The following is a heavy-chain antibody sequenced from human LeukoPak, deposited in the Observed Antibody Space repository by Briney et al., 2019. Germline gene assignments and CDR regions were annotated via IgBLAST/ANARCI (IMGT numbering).Heavy chain of an antibody. D-gene: IGHD2-21*01. J-gene: IGHJ4*02. V-gene: IGHV3-48*03. Sequence: GGSPRLSCAASGFTFSSYEMTWVRQAPGKGLEWVSYIDGRGSTIYYADAVRGRFTISRDNAKNSLYLQMNSLRAEDTAVYFCARDAISVAATDSWGQGTLVTVSS. CDR2: IDGRGSTI. CDR1: GFTFSSYE. CDR3: ARDAISVAATDS.